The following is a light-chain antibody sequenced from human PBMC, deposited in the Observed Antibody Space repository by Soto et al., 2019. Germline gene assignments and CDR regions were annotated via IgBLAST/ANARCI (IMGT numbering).Light chain of an antibody. J-gene: IGKJ5*01. CDR3: QQRSKWRIT. CDR1: QSVSSN. CDR2: DAS. Sequence: EIVLTQSPATLSLSPGQRATLSCRASQSVSSNLAWYQQKLGQAPRLLIYDASNRATGIPARFSGSGSETDFTLTISSLEPEDFAVYYCQQRSKWRITFGQGPRLEMK. V-gene: IGKV3-11*01.